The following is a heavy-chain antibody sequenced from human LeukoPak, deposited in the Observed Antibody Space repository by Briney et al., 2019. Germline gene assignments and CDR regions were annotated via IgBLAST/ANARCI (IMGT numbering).Heavy chain of an antibody. CDR1: GYNFTGYY. D-gene: IGHD6-19*01. CDR2: INPNSGGT. CDR3: ASDIAVAGTRSEYYYYYYGMDV. V-gene: IGHV1-2*02. J-gene: IGHJ6*02. Sequence: ASVKVSCKASGYNFTGYYMHWVRQAPGQGLEWMGWINPNSGGTNYAQKFQGRVTMTRDTSISTAYMELSRLRSDDTAVYYCASDIAVAGTRSEYYYYYYGMDVWGQGTTVTVSS.